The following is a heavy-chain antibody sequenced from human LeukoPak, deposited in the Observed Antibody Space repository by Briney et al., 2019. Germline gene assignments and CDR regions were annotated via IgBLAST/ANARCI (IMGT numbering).Heavy chain of an antibody. J-gene: IGHJ6*03. D-gene: IGHD5-18*01. Sequence: PSETLSLTCTVSGGSISSSSYYWGWIRQPPGKGLEWIGSIYYSGSTYYNPSLKSRVTISVDTSKNQFSLKLSSVTAADTAVYYCARAEYRLGPYYYYYMDVWGKGTTVTVSS. CDR2: IYYSGST. CDR1: GGSISSSSYY. CDR3: ARAEYRLGPYYYYYMDV. V-gene: IGHV4-39*07.